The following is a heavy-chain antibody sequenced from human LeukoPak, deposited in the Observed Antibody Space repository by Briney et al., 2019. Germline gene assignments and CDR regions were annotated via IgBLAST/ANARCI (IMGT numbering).Heavy chain of an antibody. J-gene: IGHJ4*02. CDR2: IIPIFGTA. CDR1: GGTFSSYA. Sequence: ASVKVSCKASGGTFSSYAISWVRQAPGQGLEWMGGIIPIFGTANYAQKFQGRVTITADESTSTAYMELSSLRSEDTAVYYCARDGRGDGYNDLFDYWGQGTLVTSPQ. CDR3: ARDGRGDGYNDLFDY. D-gene: IGHD5-24*01. V-gene: IGHV1-69*01.